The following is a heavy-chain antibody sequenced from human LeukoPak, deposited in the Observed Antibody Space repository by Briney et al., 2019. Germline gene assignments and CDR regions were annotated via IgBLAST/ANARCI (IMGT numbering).Heavy chain of an antibody. V-gene: IGHV3-21*01. CDR3: ASLVTTSSNYYYYYMDV. CDR2: ISSSSSYI. D-gene: IGHD4-17*01. CDR1: GFTFSSYS. Sequence: GGSLRLSCAASGFTFSSYSMNWVRQAPGKGLEWASSISSSSSYIYYADSVKGRFTISRDNAKNSLYLQMSSLRAEDTAVYYCASLVTTSSNYYYYYMDVWGKGTTVTVSS. J-gene: IGHJ6*03.